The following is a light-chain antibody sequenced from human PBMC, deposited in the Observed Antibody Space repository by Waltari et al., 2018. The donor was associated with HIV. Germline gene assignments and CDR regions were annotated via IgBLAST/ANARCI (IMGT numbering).Light chain of an antibody. V-gene: IGKV3-11*01. Sequence: EIVLTQSPATLSFSPGERATLSCRASQSISSYLAWYQQKPGQAPRLLIYDASNRATGIPARFSGSGSGTDFTLTISSLEPEDFAVYYCQQRSNWRRSGLTFGGGTKVEIK. J-gene: IGKJ4*01. CDR3: QQRSNWRRSGLT. CDR1: QSISSY. CDR2: DAS.